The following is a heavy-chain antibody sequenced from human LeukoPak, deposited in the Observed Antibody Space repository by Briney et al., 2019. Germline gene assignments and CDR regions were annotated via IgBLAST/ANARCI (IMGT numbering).Heavy chain of an antibody. J-gene: IGHJ1*01. CDR3: AGPPGSPYFRH. CDR2: ISPSAGTI. V-gene: IGHV3-48*01. D-gene: IGHD3-10*01. Sequence: GGSLRLSCAASGFSFSDYHMNWLRQAPGKGLEWLSIISPSAGTIYYADSVKGRFTISRDDAKNSLYLQMNSLRAEDTAVYYCAGPPGSPYFRHWGQGTLVTVSS. CDR1: GFSFSDYH.